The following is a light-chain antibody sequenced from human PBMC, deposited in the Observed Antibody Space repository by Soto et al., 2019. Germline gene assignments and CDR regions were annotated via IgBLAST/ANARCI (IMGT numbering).Light chain of an antibody. CDR1: QMVSSH. CDR3: HQYNNWPWT. J-gene: IGKJ1*01. V-gene: IGKV3-15*01. CDR2: AAS. Sequence: ETVMTQSPVTLSVSPGDTATLSCRASQMVSSHLAWYQQKPGQAPRLLIYAASTRATGIPVRFSGSGSETEFTLTIRSLQSEDSALYYCHQYNNWPWTFGQGTKVDIK.